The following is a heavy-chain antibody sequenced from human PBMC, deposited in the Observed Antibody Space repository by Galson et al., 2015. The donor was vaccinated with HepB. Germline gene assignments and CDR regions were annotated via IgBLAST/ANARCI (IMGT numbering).Heavy chain of an antibody. D-gene: IGHD2-15*01. CDR1: GFTFSSYS. V-gene: IGHV3-48*01. CDR3: ARDPRYCSGGSCYYYGMDV. J-gene: IGHJ6*02. CDR2: ISSSSSTI. Sequence: SLRLSCAASGFTFSSYSMNWVRQAPGKGLEWVSYISSSSSTIYYADSVKGRFTISRDNAKNSLYLQMNSLRAEDTAVYYCARDPRYCSGGSCYYYGMDVWGQGTTVTVSS.